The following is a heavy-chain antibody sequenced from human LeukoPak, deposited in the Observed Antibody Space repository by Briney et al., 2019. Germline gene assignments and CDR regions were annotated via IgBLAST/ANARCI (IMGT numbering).Heavy chain of an antibody. CDR2: LHTTGGT. Sequence: SETLSLTCIVSGASISSGNYYWTWIRQPAGKGLEWIGRLHTTGGTNYNPSFKSRLSISGDTSKNQFSLQLSSVTAADTAVYYCARHYGENSRDAFDIWGQGTMVTVSS. CDR3: ARHYGENSRDAFDI. CDR1: GASISSGNYY. D-gene: IGHD4-23*01. J-gene: IGHJ3*02. V-gene: IGHV4-61*02.